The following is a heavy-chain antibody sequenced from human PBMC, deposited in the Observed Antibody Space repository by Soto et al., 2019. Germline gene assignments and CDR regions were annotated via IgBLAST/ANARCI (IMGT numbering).Heavy chain of an antibody. J-gene: IGHJ6*03. CDR2: ISYDGSNK. Sequence: GGSLRLSCAASGFTFSSYGMHWVRQAPGKGLEWVAVISYDGSNKYYADSVKGRFTISRDNSKNTLYLQMNSLRAEDTAVYYCAKDGIYGDHLLTMYMDVWGKGTTVTVSS. CDR3: AKDGIYGDHLLTMYMDV. D-gene: IGHD4-17*01. CDR1: GFTFSSYG. V-gene: IGHV3-30*18.